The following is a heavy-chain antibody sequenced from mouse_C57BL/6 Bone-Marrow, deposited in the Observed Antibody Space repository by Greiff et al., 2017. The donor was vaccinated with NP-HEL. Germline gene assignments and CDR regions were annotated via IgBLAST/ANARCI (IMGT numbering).Heavy chain of an antibody. V-gene: IGHV1-18*01. Sequence: EVQLQQSGPELVKPGASVKIPCKASGYTFTDYNMDWVKQSHGKSLEWIGDINPNNGGTIYNQKFKGKATLTVDKSSSTAYMELRSLTSEDTAVYYCAIFYYGRAMDYWGQGTSVTVSS. D-gene: IGHD1-1*01. CDR3: AIFYYGRAMDY. CDR2: INPNNGGT. J-gene: IGHJ4*01. CDR1: GYTFTDYN.